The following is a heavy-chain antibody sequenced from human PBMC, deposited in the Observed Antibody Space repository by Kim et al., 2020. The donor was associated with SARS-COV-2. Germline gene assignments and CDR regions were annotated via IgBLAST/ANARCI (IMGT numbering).Heavy chain of an antibody. J-gene: IGHJ3*02. D-gene: IGHD3-10*01. V-gene: IGHV3-21*01. CDR1: GFTFSSYS. CDR3: ARDGAPMRPRWFGEAPDAFDI. Sequence: GGSLRLSCAASGFTFSSYSMNWVRQAPGKGLEWVSSISSSSSYIYYADSVKGRFTISRDNAKNSLYLQMNSLRAEDTAVYYCARDGAPMRPRWFGEAPDAFDIWGQGTMVTVSS. CDR2: ISSSSSYI.